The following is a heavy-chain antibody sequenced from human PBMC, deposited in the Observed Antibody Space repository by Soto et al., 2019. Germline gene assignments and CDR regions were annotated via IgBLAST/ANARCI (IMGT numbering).Heavy chain of an antibody. Sequence: ASVKVSCKASGYTFTTYDISWVRQAPGQGLEWMGRISTYNGDTNYPQSLQGRLTMTTDTSISTAYMELSSLRSEDTAVYYCAREKNGYGLWPWGQGTLVTVSS. D-gene: IGHD5-18*01. V-gene: IGHV1-18*01. CDR2: ISTYNGDT. CDR1: GYTFTTYD. J-gene: IGHJ5*02. CDR3: AREKNGYGLWP.